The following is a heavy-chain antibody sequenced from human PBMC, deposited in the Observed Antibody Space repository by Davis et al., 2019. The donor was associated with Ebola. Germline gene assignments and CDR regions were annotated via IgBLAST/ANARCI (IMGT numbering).Heavy chain of an antibody. J-gene: IGHJ5*02. CDR3: ARVNAVTGYSRFDL. D-gene: IGHD3-9*01. Sequence: GESLKISCETSGFIFRNYVMSWVRQTPGKGLEWVSGINWNGSTGYVDSVKGRFTISRDNAKNSLFLRMNSLRTEDTALYHCARVNAVTGYSRFDLWGQGTLVTVS. CDR2: INWNGST. CDR1: GFIFRNYV. V-gene: IGHV3-20*01.